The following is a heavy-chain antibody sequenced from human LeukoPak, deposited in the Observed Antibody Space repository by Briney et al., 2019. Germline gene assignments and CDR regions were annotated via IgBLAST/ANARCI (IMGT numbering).Heavy chain of an antibody. J-gene: IGHJ4*02. CDR1: GFTFSNYW. CDR3: ARELPFDY. D-gene: IGHD2-15*01. CDR2: IKSDGSRT. V-gene: IGHV3-74*01. Sequence: GGSLRLSCAASGFTFSNYWTHWVRQAPGKGLVWVSRIKSDGSRTDYADSVKGRFTISRDNAKNTLYLQMNSLRAKDTAVYYCARELPFDYXXQGTLVTVSS.